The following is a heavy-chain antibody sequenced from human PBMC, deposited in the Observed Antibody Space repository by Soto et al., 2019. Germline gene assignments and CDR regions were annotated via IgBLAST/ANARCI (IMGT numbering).Heavy chain of an antibody. CDR3: AKDGPYYDILTGYYYYYYYYGMDV. Sequence: EVQLLESGGGLVQPGGSLRLSCAASGFTFSSYAMSWVRQAPGKGLEWVSAISGSGGSTYYADSVKGRFTISRDNSKNTLYLQMNSLRAEDTAVYYCAKDGPYYDILTGYYYYYYYYGMDVWGQGTTVTVSS. D-gene: IGHD3-9*01. CDR2: ISGSGGST. J-gene: IGHJ6*02. CDR1: GFTFSSYA. V-gene: IGHV3-23*01.